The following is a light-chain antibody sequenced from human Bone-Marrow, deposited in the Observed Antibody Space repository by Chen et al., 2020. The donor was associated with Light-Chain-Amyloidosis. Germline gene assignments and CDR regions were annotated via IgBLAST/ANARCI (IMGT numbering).Light chain of an antibody. CDR1: NIGSTS. Sequence: SYVLTQPSSLSVAAGQTATIACGVNNIGSTSVHGNQQTPGQAPLLVVYDDSDRPSGSPERLSGSNSGNTATLTISRVEAGDEADYYCQVWDRSSDRPVFGGGTKLPVL. CDR3: QVWDRSSDRPV. CDR2: DDS. V-gene: IGLV3-21*02. J-gene: IGLJ3*02.